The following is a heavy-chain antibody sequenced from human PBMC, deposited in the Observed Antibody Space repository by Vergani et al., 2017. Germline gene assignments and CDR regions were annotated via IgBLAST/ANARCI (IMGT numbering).Heavy chain of an antibody. J-gene: IGHJ5*02. CDR1: RFDFSDYY. CDR3: ASGSSGFFTLTSPNWFDP. Sequence: QGQLVESGGGLVKPGGSLRLSCAASRFDFSDYYMSWIRQAPGKGLEWISYISNSGNTINYADSVKGRFIVSRDNAKKSLYLQMNSLGVEDTAVYYCASGSSGFFTLTSPNWFDPWGQGTLVTVS. D-gene: IGHD3-3*01. CDR2: ISNSGNTI. V-gene: IGHV3-11*04.